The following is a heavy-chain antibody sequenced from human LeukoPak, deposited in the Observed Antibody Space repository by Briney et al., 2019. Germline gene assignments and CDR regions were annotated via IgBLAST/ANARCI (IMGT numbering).Heavy chain of an antibody. CDR1: GFTFSSYS. J-gene: IGHJ4*02. CDR3: ARTKTVVTPRGSFDY. V-gene: IGHV3-48*04. D-gene: IGHD4-23*01. Sequence: GGSLRLSCAASGFTFSSYSMNWVRQAPGKGLEWVSYISSSSSTIYYADSVKGRFTISRDNAKNSLFLQMNSLRAEDTAVYYCARTKTVVTPRGSFDYWGQGTLVIVSS. CDR2: ISSSSSTI.